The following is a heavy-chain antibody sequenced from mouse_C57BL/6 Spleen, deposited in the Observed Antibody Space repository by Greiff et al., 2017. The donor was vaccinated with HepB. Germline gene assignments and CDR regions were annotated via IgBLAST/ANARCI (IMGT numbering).Heavy chain of an antibody. CDR3: ARGTSPAEGYFDY. CDR2: IYPGSGNT. V-gene: IGHV1-76*01. Sequence: VKLQESGAELVRPGASVKLSCKASGYTFTDYYINWVKQRPGQGLEWIARIYPGSGNTYYNEKFKGKATLTAEKSSSTAYMQLSSLTSEDSAVYFCARGTSPAEGYFDYWGQGTTLTVSS. CDR1: GYTFTDYY. J-gene: IGHJ2*01.